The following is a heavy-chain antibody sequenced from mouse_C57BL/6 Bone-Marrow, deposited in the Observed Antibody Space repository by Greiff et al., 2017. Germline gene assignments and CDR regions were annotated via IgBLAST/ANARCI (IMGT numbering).Heavy chain of an antibody. J-gene: IGHJ3*01. CDR3: AILTGTWFAY. V-gene: IGHV2-6*01. CDR1: GFSLTSYG. CDR2: IWGVGST. D-gene: IGHD4-1*01. Sequence: VHLVESGPGLVAPSQSLSITCTVSGFSLTSYGVDWVRQSPGKGLEWLGVIWGVGSTNYNSALKSRLSISKDNSTSQVFLQMNSLQTDDTAMYYCAILTGTWFAYWGQGTLVTVSA.